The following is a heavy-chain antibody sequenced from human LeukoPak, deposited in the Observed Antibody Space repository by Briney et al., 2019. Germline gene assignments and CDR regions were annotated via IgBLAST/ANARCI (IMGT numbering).Heavy chain of an antibody. Sequence: GGSLRLSCAASGFTFSSYSMNWVRQAPGKGLEWVSSISSSSSYIYYADSVKGRFTISRDNVQSSLYLQMNDLRAEDTAVYYCAIWFGELNYWGQGTLVTVSS. CDR1: GFTFSSYS. D-gene: IGHD3-10*01. CDR2: ISSSSSYI. J-gene: IGHJ4*02. CDR3: AIWFGELNY. V-gene: IGHV3-21*06.